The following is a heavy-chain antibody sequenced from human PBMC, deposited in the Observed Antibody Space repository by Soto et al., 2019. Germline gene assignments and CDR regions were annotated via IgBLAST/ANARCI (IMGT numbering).Heavy chain of an antibody. D-gene: IGHD6-13*01. V-gene: IGHV3-7*03. CDR3: AGHAGYFAPVDH. CDR2: IPQDGVDG. Sequence: DVKLVESGGGLVQPGDSLRLSCEVSGFTFSMYSMSWVRQSPGKGLEWVAKIPQDGVDGHYADSVKGRFTISRDNGKNSLYLQLNNLRAEDTAVYYCAGHAGYFAPVDHWGQGTPVIVSP. CDR1: GFTFSMYS. J-gene: IGHJ4*02.